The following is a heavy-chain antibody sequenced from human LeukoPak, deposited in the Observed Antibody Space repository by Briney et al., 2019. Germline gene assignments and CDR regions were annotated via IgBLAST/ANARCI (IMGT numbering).Heavy chain of an antibody. V-gene: IGHV1-2*02. CDR2: INTKTVAT. CDR3: ARGVVACPN. J-gene: IGHJ4*02. D-gene: IGHD2-15*01. Sequence: ASVKVSCKAFGYKLTDNWIHWVRQAPGQGLEWMGWINTKTVATNIAQKFQGRVTMTRDTSVNTAYIEVSRLTSDDTAVYFCARGVVACPNWGQGTLVTVSS. CDR1: GYKLTDNW.